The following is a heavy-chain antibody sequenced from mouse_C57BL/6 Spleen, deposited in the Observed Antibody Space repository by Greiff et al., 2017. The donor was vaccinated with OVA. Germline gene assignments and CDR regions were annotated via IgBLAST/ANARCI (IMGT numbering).Heavy chain of an antibody. V-gene: IGHV1-85*01. Sequence: QVQLQQSGPELVKPGASVKLSCKASGYTFTSYDINWVQQRPGQGLEWIGWIYPRDGSTKYDEKFKGKATLTVDTSSSTAYMEIHSLTSEDSAVYFCARLDWDSYWGQGTLVTVSA. J-gene: IGHJ3*01. CDR1: GYTFTSYD. CDR3: ARLDWDSY. CDR2: IYPRDGST. D-gene: IGHD4-1*01.